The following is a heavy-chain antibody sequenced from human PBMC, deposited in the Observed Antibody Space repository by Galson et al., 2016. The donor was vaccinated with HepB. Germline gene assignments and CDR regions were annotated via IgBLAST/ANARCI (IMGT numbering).Heavy chain of an antibody. V-gene: IGHV3-23*01. CDR1: GLTFSSYA. CDR3: AKDVSYSDYGPYHYFYGLDV. J-gene: IGHJ6*04. CDR2: ISGSGGST. D-gene: IGHD4-17*01. Sequence: SLRLSCAASGLTFSSYAMNWVRQAPGEGLEWASSISGSGGSTYSADSVKGRFTISRDNSRNRLYLQMNSLRAEDTAIYYCAKDVSYSDYGPYHYFYGLDVWGKGTTVTVSS.